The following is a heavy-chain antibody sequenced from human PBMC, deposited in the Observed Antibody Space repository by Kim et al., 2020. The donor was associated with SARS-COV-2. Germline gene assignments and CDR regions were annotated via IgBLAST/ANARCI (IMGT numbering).Heavy chain of an antibody. D-gene: IGHD3-10*01. CDR3: ARDLQGRGVFDL. CDR2: ISGHNGVT. CDR1: GYTFTTYG. Sequence: ASVKVFCKASGYTFTTYGISWVRQAPGQGLEWMGWISGHNGVTNFAPRFQGRVTITADTATSTAYMEVTSLKPDVTAVYYCARDLQGRGVFDLWGQGTLVTVSS. V-gene: IGHV1-18*01. J-gene: IGHJ4*02.